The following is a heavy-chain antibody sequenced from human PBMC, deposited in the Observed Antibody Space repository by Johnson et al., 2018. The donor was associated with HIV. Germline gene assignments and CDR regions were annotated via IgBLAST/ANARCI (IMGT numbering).Heavy chain of an antibody. CDR3: AKEGGRAARPPFDI. J-gene: IGHJ3*02. V-gene: IGHV3-33*06. CDR2: IWYDGSNK. D-gene: IGHD6-6*01. CDR1: GFTFSSYG. Sequence: VQLVESGGGVVQPGRSLRLSCAASGFTFSSYGMHWVRQAPGKGLAWVAVIWYDGSNKYYADSVKGRFTISRDNSKNTLYPQMNSLSAEDTAVYYCAKEGGRAARPPFDIWGQGTMVTVSS.